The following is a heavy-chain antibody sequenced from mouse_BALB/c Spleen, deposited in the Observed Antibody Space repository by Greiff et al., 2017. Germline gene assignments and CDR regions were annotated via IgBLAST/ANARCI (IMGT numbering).Heavy chain of an antibody. J-gene: IGHJ3*01. D-gene: IGHD2-4*01. V-gene: IGHV14-3*02. Sequence: VQLKESGAELVKPGASVKLSCTASGFNIKDTYMHWVKQRPEQGLEWIGRIDPANGNTKYDPKFQGKATITADTSSNTAYLQLSSLTSEDTAVYYCASPSMIKFAYWDQGTLVTVSA. CDR2: IDPANGNT. CDR3: ASPSMIKFAY. CDR1: GFNIKDTY.